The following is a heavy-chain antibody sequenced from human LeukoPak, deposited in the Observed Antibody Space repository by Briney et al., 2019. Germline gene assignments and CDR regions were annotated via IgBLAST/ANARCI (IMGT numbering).Heavy chain of an antibody. CDR3: ARDYCSSTSCYFPDSGMDV. J-gene: IGHJ6*02. CDR1: GFTFSGYA. D-gene: IGHD2-2*01. Sequence: PGRSLRLSCAASGFTFSGYAMHWVRQAPGKGLEWVAVISYDGSNEYYADSVKGRFTISRDNSKNTLFLQMNSLRAEDTAVYYCARDYCSSTSCYFPDSGMDVWGQGTTVTVSS. V-gene: IGHV3-30-3*01. CDR2: ISYDGSNE.